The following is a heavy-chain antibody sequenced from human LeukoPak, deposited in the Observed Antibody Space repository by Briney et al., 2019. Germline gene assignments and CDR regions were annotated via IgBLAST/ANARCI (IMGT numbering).Heavy chain of an antibody. J-gene: IGHJ4*02. CDR3: ATGSSWFDY. V-gene: IGHV1-69*04. D-gene: IGHD6-13*01. CDR1: GGTFSSYA. Sequence: SVKVSCKASGGTFSSYAISWVRQAPGQGLEWMGRIIPILGIANYAQKFQGRVTMTEDTSTDTAYMELSSLRSEDTAVYYCATGSSWFDYWGQGTLVTVSS. CDR2: IIPILGIA.